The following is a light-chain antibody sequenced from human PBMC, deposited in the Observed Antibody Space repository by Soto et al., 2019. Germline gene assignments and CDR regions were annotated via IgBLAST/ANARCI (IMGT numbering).Light chain of an antibody. V-gene: IGLV2-14*01. CDR1: SSDVGGYNY. CDR3: SSYTSSSRYV. Sequence: QSALTQPASVSGSPGQSITISCTGTSSDVGGYNYVSWYQQHPGKAPKLMIYDVSNRPSGASNRFSGSKSGNTASLTISGLQAEDEADYYCSSYTSSSRYVFGTGTKLTVL. J-gene: IGLJ1*01. CDR2: DVS.